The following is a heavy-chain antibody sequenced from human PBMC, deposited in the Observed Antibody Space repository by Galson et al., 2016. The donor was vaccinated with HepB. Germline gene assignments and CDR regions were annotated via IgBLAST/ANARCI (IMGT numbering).Heavy chain of an antibody. CDR2: IYHTGTS. Sequence: SETLSLTCAVSGTSINNSNWWTWVRQAPGKGLEWIGEIYHTGTSNNNPFLNSRFTLSIDKSRNQFTLNPRSVSAADTAVYYCARAAVVPGARMVFDPWGQGTLVTVSS. V-gene: IGHV4-4*02. CDR1: GTSINNSNW. D-gene: IGHD2-2*01. J-gene: IGHJ5*02. CDR3: ARAAVVPGARMVFDP.